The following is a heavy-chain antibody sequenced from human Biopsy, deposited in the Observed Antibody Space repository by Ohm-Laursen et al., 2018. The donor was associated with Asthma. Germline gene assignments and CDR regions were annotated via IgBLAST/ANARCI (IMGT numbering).Heavy chain of an antibody. V-gene: IGHV3-30*18. CDR2: IWYDGSNK. Sequence: SLRLSCAASGFAFSSYGMHWVRQAPGKGLEWVAVIWYDGSNKYYADSVKGRFTISRDNSKNTLYLQMNSLRAEDTAVYYCAKWDTYYDFWSGYYTRYNYYYYGMDVWGQGTTVTVSS. J-gene: IGHJ6*02. CDR3: AKWDTYYDFWSGYYTRYNYYYYGMDV. D-gene: IGHD3-3*01. CDR1: GFAFSSYG.